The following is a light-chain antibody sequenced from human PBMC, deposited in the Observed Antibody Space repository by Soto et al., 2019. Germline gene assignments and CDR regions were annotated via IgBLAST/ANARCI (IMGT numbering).Light chain of an antibody. J-gene: IGLJ3*02. Sequence: QSVLTQPPSASATPGQRVTVSCSGSSSNIGSNTVSWYQQLPGTAPRLLFYSNNQRPSGVPDRFSGSKSGTSASLAISGLQSEDEADYYCAAWDDSLNVVVFGGGTQLTVL. CDR3: AAWDDSLNVVV. V-gene: IGLV1-44*01. CDR1: SSNIGSNT. CDR2: SNN.